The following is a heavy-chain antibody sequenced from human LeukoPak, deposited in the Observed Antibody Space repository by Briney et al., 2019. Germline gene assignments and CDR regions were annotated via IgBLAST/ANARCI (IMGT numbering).Heavy chain of an antibody. J-gene: IGHJ1*01. CDR2: IKSKTDGGTT. V-gene: IGHV3-15*01. CDR3: TTGFGAPAEYFQH. D-gene: IGHD3-10*01. CDR1: GFTFSNAW. Sequence: PGGSLRLSCAASGFTFSNAWMSWVRQAPGKGLEWVGRIKSKTDGGTTDYAAPVKGRFTISRDDSKNTLYLQMNSLKTEDTAMYYCTTGFGAPAEYFQHWGQGTLVTVS.